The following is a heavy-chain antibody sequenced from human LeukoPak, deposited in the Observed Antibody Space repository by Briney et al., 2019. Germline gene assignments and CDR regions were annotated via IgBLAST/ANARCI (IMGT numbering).Heavy chain of an antibody. CDR3: ARGGGIAAAGTTSRAVDP. J-gene: IGHJ5*02. CDR2: INHSGST. D-gene: IGHD6-13*01. CDR1: GGSFSGYY. V-gene: IGHV4-34*01. Sequence: SETLSLTCAVYGGSFSGYYWSWIRQPPGKGLEWIGEINHSGSTNYNPSLKSRVTISADTSKNQFSLKLSSVTAADTAVYYCARGGGIAAAGTTSRAVDPWGQGTLVTVSS.